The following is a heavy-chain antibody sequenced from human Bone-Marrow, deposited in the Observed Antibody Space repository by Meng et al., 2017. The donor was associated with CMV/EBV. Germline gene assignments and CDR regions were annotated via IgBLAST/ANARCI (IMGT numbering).Heavy chain of an antibody. CDR3: AKDGSGSYYNVSRYYYYGMAV. J-gene: IGHJ6*02. CDR1: GFTFDDYA. CDR2: ISWNSGSI. V-gene: IGHV3-9*01. Sequence: SLKISCAASGFTFDDYAMHWVRQAPGKGLEWVSGISWNSGSIGYADSVKGRFTISRDNAKNSLYLQMNSLRAEDTALYYCAKDGSGSYYNVSRYYYYGMAVWGQWHTVNV. D-gene: IGHD3-10*01.